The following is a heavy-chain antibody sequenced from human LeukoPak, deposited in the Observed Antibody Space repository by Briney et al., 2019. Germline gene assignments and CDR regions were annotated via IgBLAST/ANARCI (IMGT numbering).Heavy chain of an antibody. CDR1: GYTFTGYY. CDR2: INPNSGGT. J-gene: IGHJ6*03. V-gene: IGHV1-2*02. CDR3: ARGDYGDYAQTYYYYYMDV. D-gene: IGHD4-17*01. Sequence: ASVKVSCKASGYTFTGYYMHWVRQAPGQGLEWMGWINPNSGGTNYAQKFQGRVTMTRDTSISTAYMELSRLRSDDTAVYYCARGDYGDYAQTYYYYYMDVWGKGTTVTVSS.